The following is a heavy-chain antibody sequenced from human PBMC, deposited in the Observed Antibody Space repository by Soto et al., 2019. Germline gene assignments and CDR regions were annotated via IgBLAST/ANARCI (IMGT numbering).Heavy chain of an antibody. D-gene: IGHD3-10*01. CDR1: GYGFTSYW. J-gene: IGHJ5*02. Sequence: PGESLKISCMGSGYGFTSYWISWVRQMPGKGLEWMGRIDPSDSYTNYSPSFQGHVTISADKSISTAYLQWSSLKASDTAMYYCARGTMVRGAREDWFEPWGQGTLVTVSS. V-gene: IGHV5-10-1*01. CDR3: ARGTMVRGAREDWFEP. CDR2: IDPSDSYT.